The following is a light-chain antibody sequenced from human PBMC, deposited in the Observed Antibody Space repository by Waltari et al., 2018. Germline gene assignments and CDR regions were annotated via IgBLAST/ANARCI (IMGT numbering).Light chain of an antibody. V-gene: IGLV2-11*01. CDR3: CSYAGSYTHVV. Sequence: QSALTQPRSVSGSPGQSVTIPCTGTSSDVGGYDYVSWYQPHPGKAPKLMICAVTKRPSGVPDRFSGSKSGNTASLTISGLQAEDEADYYCCSYAGSYTHVVFGGGTKLTVL. CDR2: AVT. CDR1: SSDVGGYDY. J-gene: IGLJ2*01.